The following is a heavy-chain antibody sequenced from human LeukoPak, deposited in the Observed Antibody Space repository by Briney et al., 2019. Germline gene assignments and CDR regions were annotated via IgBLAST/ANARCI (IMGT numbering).Heavy chain of an antibody. D-gene: IGHD3-16*02. Sequence: GESLKISCKGSGYRFTSYWIGWVRQMPGKGLEWMGIIYPGDSDTRYSPSFQGQVTISADKSISTAYLQWSSLKASDTAMYYCARQIYVWGSYRYLVYFDYWSQGTLVTVSS. CDR2: IYPGDSDT. J-gene: IGHJ4*02. CDR1: GYRFTSYW. V-gene: IGHV5-51*01. CDR3: ARQIYVWGSYRYLVYFDY.